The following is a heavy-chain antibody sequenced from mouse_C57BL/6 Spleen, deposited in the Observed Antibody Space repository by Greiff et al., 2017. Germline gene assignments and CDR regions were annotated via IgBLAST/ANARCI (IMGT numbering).Heavy chain of an antibody. J-gene: IGHJ2*01. Sequence: QVQLQQSGAELVKPGASVKLSCKASGYTFTSYWMQWVKQRPGQGLEWIGEIDPSDSYTNYNQKFKGKATLTVDTSSSTAYMQLSSLTSEDSAVYYCARYTTVVNFDYWGQGTTLTVSS. D-gene: IGHD1-1*01. CDR1: GYTFTSYW. V-gene: IGHV1-50*01. CDR2: IDPSDSYT. CDR3: ARYTTVVNFDY.